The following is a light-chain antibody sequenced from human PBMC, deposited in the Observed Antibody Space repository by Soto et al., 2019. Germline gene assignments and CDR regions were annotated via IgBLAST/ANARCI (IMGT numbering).Light chain of an antibody. Sequence: DIVLTQTRLSSPVTLGQPASISCRSSQSLVHIDGNTYFNWLQQRPGQPPRLLIYKISNRFPGVPDRFGGSGAGTDFTLKISRVEAEDVGVYYCVQDTHSYSFGQGTRLEIK. CDR3: VQDTHSYS. CDR2: KIS. V-gene: IGKV2-24*01. CDR1: QSLVHIDGNTY. J-gene: IGKJ2*01.